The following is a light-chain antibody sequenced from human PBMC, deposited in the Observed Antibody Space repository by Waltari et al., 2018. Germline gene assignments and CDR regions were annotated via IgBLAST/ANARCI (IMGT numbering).Light chain of an antibody. V-gene: IGLV4-69*01. Sequence: QLVLTQSPSASASLGASVKLTCTLSSGHSSNVIAWLQQQPEKGPRSLMKVNSDGRHSKGDEIPDRCSGSSSGAERYLTISSLQSEDEADYYCQTGGHGTWVFGGGTKLTVL. CDR3: QTGGHGTWV. CDR2: VNSDGRH. J-gene: IGLJ3*02. CDR1: SGHSSNV.